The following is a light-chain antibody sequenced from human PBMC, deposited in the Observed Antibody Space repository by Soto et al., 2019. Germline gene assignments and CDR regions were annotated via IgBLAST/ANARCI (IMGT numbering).Light chain of an antibody. J-gene: IGKJ5*01. CDR3: QEYGSSSIA. CDR2: GAS. CDR1: QSVTSNN. V-gene: IGKV3-20*01. Sequence: EIVLTQSPGTLSLSPGERATLSCRASQSVTSNNLAWYQQKPGQAPRLLVYGASSRATGIPDRFSGSGSGTDFSLTISRLEPEGFAVYYCQEYGSSSIAFGQGTRLEIK.